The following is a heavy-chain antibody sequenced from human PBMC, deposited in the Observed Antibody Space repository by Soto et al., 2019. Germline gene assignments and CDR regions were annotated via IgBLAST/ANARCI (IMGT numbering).Heavy chain of an antibody. D-gene: IGHD3-10*01. CDR2: ISAYNGNT. Sequence: QVPLVQSGAEVKKPGASVKVSCKASGYTFTSYGISWVRQAPGQGLEWMGWISAYNGNTNYAQKLQGRVTMTTDTSTSTAYMELRSLRSDDTAVYYCARDITMVRGVIIHPYYFDYWGQGTLVTVSS. V-gene: IGHV1-18*01. CDR1: GYTFTSYG. J-gene: IGHJ4*02. CDR3: ARDITMVRGVIIHPYYFDY.